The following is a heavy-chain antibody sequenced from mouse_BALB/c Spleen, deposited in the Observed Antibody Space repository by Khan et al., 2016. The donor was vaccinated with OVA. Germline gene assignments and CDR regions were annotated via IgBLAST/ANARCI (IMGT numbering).Heavy chain of an antibody. CDR2: IWAGGST. Sequence: QVQLKQSGPGLAAPSQSLYITCTVSGYSLTSYGVHWVRQPPGKGLEWLGVIWAGGSTNYNSALMSRLSTSKDNSKSKVFLKINSQQIDDTAMYYCAGREDIWGQGTTLTVSS. CDR1: GYSLTSYG. CDR3: AGREDI. V-gene: IGHV2-9*02. J-gene: IGHJ2*01. D-gene: IGHD1-3*01.